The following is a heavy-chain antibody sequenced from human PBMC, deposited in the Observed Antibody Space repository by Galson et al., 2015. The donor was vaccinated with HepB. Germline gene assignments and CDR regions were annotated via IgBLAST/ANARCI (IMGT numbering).Heavy chain of an antibody. CDR2: ISSSSSYI. D-gene: IGHD3-16*02. CDR1: GFTFSSYS. CDR3: ARASPYDYVWGSYRLNDAFDI. Sequence: SLRLSCAASGFTFSSYSMNWVRQAPGKGLEWVSSISSSSSYIYYADSVKGRFTISRDNAKNSLYLQMNSLRAEDTAVYYCARASPYDYVWGSYRLNDAFDIWGQGTMVTVSS. V-gene: IGHV3-21*01. J-gene: IGHJ3*02.